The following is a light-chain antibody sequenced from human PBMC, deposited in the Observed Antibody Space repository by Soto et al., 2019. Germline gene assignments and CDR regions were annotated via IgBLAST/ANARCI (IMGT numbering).Light chain of an antibody. J-gene: IGLJ1*01. CDR2: DVS. V-gene: IGLV2-14*01. CDR3: SSYTSSSTPFYV. Sequence: QFALTQPASVSGSPGQSITISCTGTSSDVGGYNYVSWYQQHPGKAPKLMIYDVSHRPSGVSDRFSGSKSGNTASLTISGLQAEDEADYYCSSYTSSSTPFYVFGTGTKVTVL. CDR1: SSDVGGYNY.